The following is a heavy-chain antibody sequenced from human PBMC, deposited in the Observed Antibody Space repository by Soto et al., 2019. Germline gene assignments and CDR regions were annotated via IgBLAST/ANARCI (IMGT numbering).Heavy chain of an antibody. V-gene: IGHV3-23*01. Sequence: GGSLRLSCAASGFTFSSYAMSWVRQAPGKGLEWVSAISGSGGSTYYADSVKGRFTISRDNSKNTLYLQMNSLRAEDTAVYYCAKEMGIQPPTNYYGMDVWGQGTTVTVSS. CDR2: ISGSGGST. CDR3: AKEMGIQPPTNYYGMDV. CDR1: GFTFSSYA. D-gene: IGHD5-18*01. J-gene: IGHJ6*02.